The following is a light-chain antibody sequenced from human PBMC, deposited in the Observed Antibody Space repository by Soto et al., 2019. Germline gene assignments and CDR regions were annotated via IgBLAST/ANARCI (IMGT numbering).Light chain of an antibody. CDR2: DAS. J-gene: IGKJ1*01. V-gene: IGKV3-11*01. CDR3: QQRSNWLT. CDR1: QSVSSY. Sequence: EIVLTQSPATLSLSPWERATLSCRASQSVSSYLAWYQQKPGQAPRLLIYDASNRATGIPARFSGSGSGTDFTLTISSLEPEDFAVYYCQQRSNWLTFGQGTKWIS.